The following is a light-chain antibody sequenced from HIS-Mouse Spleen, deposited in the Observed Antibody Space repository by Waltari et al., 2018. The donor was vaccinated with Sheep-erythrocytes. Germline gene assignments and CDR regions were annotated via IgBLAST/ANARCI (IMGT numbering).Light chain of an antibody. J-gene: IGLJ2*01. CDR3: SSYTSSSTPHVV. Sequence: QSALTQPASVSGSPGQSITISCTGTSSDVGGYNYVPWYQQHPGKAPKLMIDDVSNRPSGVSNRFSGSKSGNTTSLTISGLQAEDEADYYCSSYTSSSTPHVVFGGGTKLTVL. V-gene: IGLV2-14*03. CDR2: DVS. CDR1: SSDVGGYNY.